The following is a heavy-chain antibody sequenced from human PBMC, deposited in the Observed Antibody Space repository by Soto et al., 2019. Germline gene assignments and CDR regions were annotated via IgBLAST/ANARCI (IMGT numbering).Heavy chain of an antibody. D-gene: IGHD6-19*01. CDR1: GGIFSSYP. J-gene: IGHJ4*02. CDR2: IIPIFGIT. V-gene: IGHV1-69*01. Sequence: QVQLVQSGAEVRKPGSSVKVSCKAAGGIFSSYPIGWVRQAPGQGLEWMGGIIPIFGITNYAQKFQGRITITADESKSIAYMDLISLTSDDTAVYFCARSAFPQLAVAWDYWGQGTLVTVSS. CDR3: ARSAFPQLAVAWDY.